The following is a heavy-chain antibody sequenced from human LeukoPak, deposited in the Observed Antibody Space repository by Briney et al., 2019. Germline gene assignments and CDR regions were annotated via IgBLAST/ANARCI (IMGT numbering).Heavy chain of an antibody. CDR2: IKFDGSEK. J-gene: IGHJ4*02. Sequence: GGSLRLSCAAAAFTFSTYWMSWVRQAPGKGLGWVANIKFDGSEKYYLDPVKSRFTTSRDNAHSSLYVQMNSLRVAETAVYYCAGQHLGSEWGAWGQGTLVTVSS. CDR3: AGQHLGSEWGA. V-gene: IGHV3-7*01. D-gene: IGHD1-26*01. CDR1: AFTFSTYW.